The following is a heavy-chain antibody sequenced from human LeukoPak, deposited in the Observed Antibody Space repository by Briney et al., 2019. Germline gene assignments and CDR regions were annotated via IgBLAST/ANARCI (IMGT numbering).Heavy chain of an antibody. CDR2: IKQDGSGK. Sequence: GGSLRLSCAASGFTFDNYGINWVRQAPGKGLEWVANIKQDGSGKYYVDSVKGRFTISRDNAKNSLYLQMNSLRAEDTAVYYCARVNNIRGYSGYDYWGQGTLVTVSS. V-gene: IGHV3-7*01. D-gene: IGHD5-12*01. CDR1: GFTFDNYG. CDR3: ARVNNIRGYSGYDY. J-gene: IGHJ4*02.